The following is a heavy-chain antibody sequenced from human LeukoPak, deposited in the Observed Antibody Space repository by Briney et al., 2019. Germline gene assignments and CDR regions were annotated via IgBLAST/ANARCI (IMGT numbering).Heavy chain of an antibody. CDR1: GESLNDYY. J-gene: IGHJ1*01. Sequence: SETLSLTCGVHGESLNDYYWSWIRQSPGKGLEWIGEIIHNGSTTFNPSLESRLTISVDTSKNQFSLKLTSVTAADASVYFCARGLCRGESFYSGEYFQHWGQGTLVTVSS. V-gene: IGHV4-34*12. CDR2: IIHNGST. CDR3: ARGLCRGESFYSGEYFQH. D-gene: IGHD2-15*01.